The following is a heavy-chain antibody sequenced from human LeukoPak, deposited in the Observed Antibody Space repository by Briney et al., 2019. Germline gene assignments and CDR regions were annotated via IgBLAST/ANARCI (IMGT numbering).Heavy chain of an antibody. D-gene: IGHD6-13*01. V-gene: IGHV3-23*01. Sequence: GGSLSLSCAASGFTFSSYAMSWVRQAPGKGLEWVSVISGSGGSTYYADSVKGRFTISRDNSKNTLYLQMNTLRAEDTAVYYCARAHSSSWYILPQPYYFDYWGQGTLVTVSS. CDR3: ARAHSSSWYILPQPYYFDY. J-gene: IGHJ4*02. CDR1: GFTFSSYA. CDR2: ISGSGGST.